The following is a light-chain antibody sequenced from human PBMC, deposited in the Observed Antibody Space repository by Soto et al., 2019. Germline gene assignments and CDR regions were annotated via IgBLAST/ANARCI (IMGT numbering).Light chain of an antibody. Sequence: IQVTQSPSSLSASEEDRVIITCRASQSISNHLNWYQQKPGKAPKLLIFAASSLHSGVPSRFSGSRSGPDFTLTISSLQPEDFATYYCQQSYSSPPTFGQGTKVDIK. CDR2: AAS. V-gene: IGKV1-39*01. CDR1: QSISNH. J-gene: IGKJ1*01. CDR3: QQSYSSPPT.